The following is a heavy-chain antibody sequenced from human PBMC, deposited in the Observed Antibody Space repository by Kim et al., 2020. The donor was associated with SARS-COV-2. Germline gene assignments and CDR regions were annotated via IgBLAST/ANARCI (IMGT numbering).Heavy chain of an antibody. Sequence: SETLSLTCTVSGGSISSSSYYWGWIRQPPGKGLEWIGSIYYSGSTYYNPSLKSRVTISVDTSKNQFSLKLSSVTAADTAVYYCARQEESVDIVATVTYYFDYWGQGTLVTVSS. J-gene: IGHJ4*02. CDR1: GGSISSSSYY. CDR2: IYYSGST. V-gene: IGHV4-39*01. D-gene: IGHD5-12*01. CDR3: ARQEESVDIVATVTYYFDY.